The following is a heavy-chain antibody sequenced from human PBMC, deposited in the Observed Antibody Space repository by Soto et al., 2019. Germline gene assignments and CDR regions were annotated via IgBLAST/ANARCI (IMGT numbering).Heavy chain of an antibody. J-gene: IGHJ5*02. V-gene: IGHV4-59*01. CDR2: ITYSGNT. CDR3: ARDRLGSGSYLAFDP. Sequence: SETLSLTCTVSGGTINYYYWSWIRQPPGRGLEWIGYITYSGNTNYNPSLKSRVSISLDTSRNQFSLMLSSVTAADTAVYYCARDRLGSGSYLAFDPWGQGTLVTVSS. CDR1: GGTINYYY. D-gene: IGHD3-10*01.